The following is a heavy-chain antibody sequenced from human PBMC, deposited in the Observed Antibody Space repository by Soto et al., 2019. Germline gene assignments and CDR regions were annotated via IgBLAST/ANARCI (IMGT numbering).Heavy chain of an antibody. Sequence: QVQLVQSGAEVKKPGASTKVSCRASGYPFSNFDVTWVRQAPGQGLEWMGWISTDNVNADSAQKFQGRVTMTIDRSTSTAYMDLKSLRSDDTAVYFCACGSGSLKFWGQGTQVTVSS. CDR3: ACGSGSLKF. V-gene: IGHV1-18*01. CDR2: ISTDNVNA. D-gene: IGHD3-10*01. J-gene: IGHJ4*02. CDR1: GYPFSNFD.